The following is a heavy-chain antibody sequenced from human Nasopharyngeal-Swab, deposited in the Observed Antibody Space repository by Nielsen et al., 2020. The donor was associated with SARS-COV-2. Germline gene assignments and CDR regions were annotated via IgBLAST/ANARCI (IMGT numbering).Heavy chain of an antibody. Sequence: SETLSLTCTVSGVSITRQYWSWIRQPPGKGLEWIGYISHNSGTSYNPSLKSRVTMFMDTSKNQFSLRLRSVTAADTAVYYCAKEGATGWFDPWGQGTLVNVSS. J-gene: IGHJ5*02. CDR2: ISHNSGT. CDR1: GVSITRQY. CDR3: AKEGATGWFDP. V-gene: IGHV4-59*11.